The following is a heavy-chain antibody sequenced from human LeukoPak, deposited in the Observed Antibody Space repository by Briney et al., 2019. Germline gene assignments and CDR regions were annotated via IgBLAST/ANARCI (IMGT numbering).Heavy chain of an antibody. CDR2: IIGSGSRT. Sequence: GGSLRLFCAASGFTFSSYAMSWVRQAPGKGLEGVSAIIGSGSRTYYADSVKGRFTISRDNYQNTLFMQMNSLRAEDTAVYYCAKDRAQQLVLDFWGQGTLVTVSS. J-gene: IGHJ4*02. V-gene: IGHV3-23*01. D-gene: IGHD6-13*01. CDR3: AKDRAQQLVLDF. CDR1: GFTFSSYA.